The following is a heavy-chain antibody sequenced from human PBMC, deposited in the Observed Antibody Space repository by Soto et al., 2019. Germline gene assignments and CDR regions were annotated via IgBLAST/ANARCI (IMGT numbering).Heavy chain of an antibody. J-gene: IGHJ5*02. V-gene: IGHV1-18*01. Sequence: GASVKVSCKASGYTFTSYGISWVRQAPGQGLEWMGWISAYNGNTNYAQKLQGRVTMTTDTSTSTAYMELRSLRSDDTAVYYCARGRFLEWLGLPNWFDPWGQGTLVTVS. CDR1: GYTFTSYG. D-gene: IGHD3-3*01. CDR3: ARGRFLEWLGLPNWFDP. CDR2: ISAYNGNT.